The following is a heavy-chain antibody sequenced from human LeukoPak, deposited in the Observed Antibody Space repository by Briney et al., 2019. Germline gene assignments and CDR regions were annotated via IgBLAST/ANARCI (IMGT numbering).Heavy chain of an antibody. J-gene: IGHJ5*02. D-gene: IGHD6-19*01. CDR2: ISYDGSNK. V-gene: IGHV3-30-3*01. Sequence: GGSLRLSCAACGFTFSSYAMHWVRQAPGKGLEWVAVISYDGSNKYYADSVKGRFTISRDNSKNTLYLQVNSLRAEDTAVYYCARSDDESYSSGWYWFDPWGQGTLVTVSS. CDR3: ARSDDESYSSGWYWFDP. CDR1: GFTFSSYA.